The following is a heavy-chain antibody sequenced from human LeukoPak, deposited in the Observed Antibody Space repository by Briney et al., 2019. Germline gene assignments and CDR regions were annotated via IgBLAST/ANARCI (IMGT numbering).Heavy chain of an antibody. Sequence: PSETLSLTCTVSGGSLSSYYWSWIRQPPGKGLEWIGYIYYSGSTNYNPSLKSRVTISVDTSKNQFSLKLSSVTAADTAVYYCATLKSYYGMDVWGQGTTVTVSS. V-gene: IGHV4-59*08. J-gene: IGHJ6*02. CDR2: IYYSGST. CDR1: GGSLSSYY. CDR3: ATLKSYYGMDV.